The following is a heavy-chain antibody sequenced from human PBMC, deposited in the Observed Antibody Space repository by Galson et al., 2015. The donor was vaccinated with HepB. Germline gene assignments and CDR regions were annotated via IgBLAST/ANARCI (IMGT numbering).Heavy chain of an antibody. D-gene: IGHD4-23*01. CDR1: GFTFSSYS. CDR2: ISSSSSYI. CDR3: TTDFYGGKRSDAFDI. V-gene: IGHV3-21*01. Sequence: LRLSCAASGFTFSSYSMNWVRQAPGKGLEWVSSISSSSSYIYYADSVKGRFTISRDNAKNSLYLQMNSLRAEDTAVYYCTTDFYGGKRSDAFDIWGQGTMVTVSS. J-gene: IGHJ3*02.